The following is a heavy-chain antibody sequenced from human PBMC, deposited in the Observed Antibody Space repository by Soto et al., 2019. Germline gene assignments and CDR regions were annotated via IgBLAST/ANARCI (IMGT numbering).Heavy chain of an antibody. Sequence: SATLSLTCTVSGGSISSSSYYWGWIRQPPGKGLEWIGSIYYSGSTYYNPSLKSRVTISVDTSKTQCSLKLSSVTAADTAVYYCALCTNGVLDAFDIWGQGTMVTVSS. J-gene: IGHJ3*02. CDR2: IYYSGST. CDR3: ALCTNGVLDAFDI. V-gene: IGHV4-39*01. CDR1: GGSISSSSYY. D-gene: IGHD2-8*01.